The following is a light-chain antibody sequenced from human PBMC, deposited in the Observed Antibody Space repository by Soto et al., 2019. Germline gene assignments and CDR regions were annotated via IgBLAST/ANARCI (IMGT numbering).Light chain of an antibody. CDR3: QQCAYSPRT. CDR1: QSVGNNY. V-gene: IGKV3-20*01. Sequence: IVLTQSPDTLSLSPGERATLSCRASQSVGNNYLAWYQQKPGQAPRLLIYGASSRATGIPDRFSGSGSGTDFTLTISRLEPEDFAVYYCQQCAYSPRTFGQGTKVEVK. J-gene: IGKJ1*01. CDR2: GAS.